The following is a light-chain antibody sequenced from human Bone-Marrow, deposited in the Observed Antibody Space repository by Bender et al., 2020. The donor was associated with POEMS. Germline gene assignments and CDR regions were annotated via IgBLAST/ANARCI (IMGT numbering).Light chain of an antibody. J-gene: IGLJ3*02. CDR1: SSDVGSYDY. V-gene: IGLV2-5*01. CDR2: NVN. CDR3: AVWDDSLNGWV. Sequence: QSALTQPRSVSGSPGQSVTISCTGTSSDVGSYDYVSWYQQHPGTVPKPMIYNVNTQPSGVPDRFSGSRSGTSASLAISGLQSEDEADYYCAVWDDSLNGWVFGGGTKLTVL.